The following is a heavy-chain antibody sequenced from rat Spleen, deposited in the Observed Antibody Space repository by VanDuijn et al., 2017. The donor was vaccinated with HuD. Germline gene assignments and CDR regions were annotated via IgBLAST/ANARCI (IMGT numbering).Heavy chain of an antibody. CDR1: GFSLTRYN. V-gene: IGHV2-30*01. CDR3: TRDPITTRDYFDY. Sequence: QVQLKESGPGLVQPSQTLSLTCTVSGFSLTRYNVHWVRQSTGKGLEWLGLIWTGGNTGYNSALKSRLTFSRDTSKSQVFLKMNSLQTEDTAIYFCTRDPITTRDYFDYWGQGVMVTVSS. CDR2: IWTGGNT. J-gene: IGHJ2*01. D-gene: IGHD1-1*01.